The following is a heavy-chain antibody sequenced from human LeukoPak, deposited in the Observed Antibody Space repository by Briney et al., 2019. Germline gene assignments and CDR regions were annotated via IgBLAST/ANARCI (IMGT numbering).Heavy chain of an antibody. CDR1: GFTFRSYG. J-gene: IGHJ4*02. V-gene: IGHV3-33*01. D-gene: IGHD2-15*01. Sequence: PGGSLRLSCAASGFTFRSYGIHWVRQAPGKGLEWVTGTWYDGSNKYYTDSVKGRFTISRDNSKSTFHLRMNSLRAEDTAVYYCARVGRLAFDYWGQGTLVTVSS. CDR2: TWYDGSNK. CDR3: ARVGRLAFDY.